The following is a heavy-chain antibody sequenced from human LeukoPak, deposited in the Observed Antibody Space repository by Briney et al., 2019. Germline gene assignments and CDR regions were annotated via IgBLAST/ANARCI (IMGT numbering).Heavy chain of an antibody. CDR2: IYYSGST. V-gene: IGHV4-59*07. Sequence: SDTLSLTCTVSGGSISSYYWSWIRQPPGKGLEWIGYIYYSGSTNYNPSPKSRVTISVDTSKNQFSLKLSSVTAADTAVYYCARYGSGSYYPNWFDPWGQGTLVTVSS. CDR1: GGSISSYY. CDR3: ARYGSGSYYPNWFDP. J-gene: IGHJ5*02. D-gene: IGHD3-10*01.